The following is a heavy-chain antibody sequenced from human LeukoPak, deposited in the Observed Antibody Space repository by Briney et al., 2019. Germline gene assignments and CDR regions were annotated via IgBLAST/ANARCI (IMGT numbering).Heavy chain of an antibody. J-gene: IGHJ4*02. CDR2: IYSGGST. D-gene: IGHD3-22*01. CDR1: GFTVSGNY. Sequence: GGSLRLSCVVSGFTVSGNYMSWVRQAPGKGLEWVSVIYSGGSTYYADSVKGRFTISRDNSKNTLFLEMNGLRAEDTAVYYCARDSSGDYFDYWGQGTLVTVSS. V-gene: IGHV3-66*02. CDR3: ARDSSGDYFDY.